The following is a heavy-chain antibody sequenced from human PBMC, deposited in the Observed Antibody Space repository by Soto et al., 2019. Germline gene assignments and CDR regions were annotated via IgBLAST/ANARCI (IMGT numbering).Heavy chain of an antibody. V-gene: IGHV3-23*01. CDR1: GFTFSSYA. Sequence: GGSLRLSCAASGFTFSSYAMSWVRQAPGKGLEWVSAISGSGGSTYYAESVEGRFTISRDNSKNTLYLQMNSLRAEDTAVFYCAKMPGGYPSYYYYGMDVWGQGTTVTVSS. D-gene: IGHD6-19*01. CDR2: ISGSGGST. CDR3: AKMPGGYPSYYYYGMDV. J-gene: IGHJ6*02.